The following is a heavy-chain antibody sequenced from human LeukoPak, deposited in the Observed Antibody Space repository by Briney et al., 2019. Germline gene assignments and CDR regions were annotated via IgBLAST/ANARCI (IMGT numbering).Heavy chain of an antibody. CDR2: ISGSGGTT. V-gene: IGHV3-23*01. CDR3: ASGGYGGPPV. J-gene: IGHJ4*02. CDR1: EFTFSNYA. D-gene: IGHD4-23*01. Sequence: GGSLRLSCAASEFTFSNYAMSWVRQAPGKGLEWVSVISGSGGTTYSADSVKGRFTISRDNAKNSLYLQMNSLRAEDTAVYYCASGGYGGPPVWGQGTLVTVSS.